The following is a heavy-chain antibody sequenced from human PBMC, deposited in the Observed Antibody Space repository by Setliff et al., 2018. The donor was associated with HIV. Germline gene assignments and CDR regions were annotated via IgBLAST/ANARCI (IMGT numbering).Heavy chain of an antibody. D-gene: IGHD3-16*01. CDR2: SYVNGKA. J-gene: IGHJ6*04. CDR3: VRERRWLQEYYYYMDV. CDR1: GASMNSYY. Sequence: SETLSLTCNISGASMNSYYWSWVRQSAGQELEWIGRSYVNGKANYNPSLKSRVTMSVGKSKSQFSLRLRSVTAADTAVYYCVRERRWLQEYYYYMDVWGNGTTVTVSS. V-gene: IGHV4-4*07.